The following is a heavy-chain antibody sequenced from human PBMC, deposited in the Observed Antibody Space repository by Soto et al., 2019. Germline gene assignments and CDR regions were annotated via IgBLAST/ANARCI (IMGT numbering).Heavy chain of an antibody. Sequence: EVQLVESGGGLVQPGGSLRLSCVASGFTFNYYWMHWVRQAPGKGLVWVSRIQSDGSSPDYVDSVKGRFTISRDNAKNTLYLQMNNLRAEDTAVYYCARGGDPDYWGQGPRVTVSS. CDR3: ARGGDPDY. V-gene: IGHV3-74*01. CDR1: GFTFNYYW. D-gene: IGHD2-21*02. CDR2: IQSDGSSP. J-gene: IGHJ4*02.